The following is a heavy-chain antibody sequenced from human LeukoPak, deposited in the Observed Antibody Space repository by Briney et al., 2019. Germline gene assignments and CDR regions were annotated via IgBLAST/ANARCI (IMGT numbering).Heavy chain of an antibody. D-gene: IGHD3-10*01. CDR2: ISGGGSTI. CDR1: GFIFSSYE. J-gene: IGHJ4*02. V-gene: IGHV3-48*03. CDR3: ARSSPLRARGVLDF. Sequence: GGSLRLSCAASGFIFSSYEINWVRQAPGKGLEWVSYISGGGSTIFYADSVKGRFTISRDNAKNSLYLQMNSLRAEDTAVYYCARSSPLRARGVLDFWGQGTLVTVSS.